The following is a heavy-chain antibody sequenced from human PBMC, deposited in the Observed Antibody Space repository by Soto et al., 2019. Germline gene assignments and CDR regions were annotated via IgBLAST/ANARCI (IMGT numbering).Heavy chain of an antibody. V-gene: IGHV3-53*01. CDR1: GFTVSSNY. CDR3: ARFSSYLNYYCAY. Sequence: EVQLVESGGGLIQPGGSLRLTCTASGFTVSSNYMSWVRQAPGKGLEWVSVIYSGGSTYYADSVKGRFTISSDSSNITLYLPMNSLRADDTAVYYCARFSSYLNYYCAYWAPGTL. D-gene: IGHD3-10*01. CDR2: IYSGGST. J-gene: IGHJ4*02.